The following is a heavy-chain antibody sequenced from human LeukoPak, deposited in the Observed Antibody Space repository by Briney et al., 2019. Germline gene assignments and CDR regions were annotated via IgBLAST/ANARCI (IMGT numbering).Heavy chain of an antibody. J-gene: IGHJ5*02. D-gene: IGHD6-13*01. Sequence: ASVKVSCKASGYTFTNHYIHWVRQAPGQGLEWMGIINPTGGSAGYAQKFQGRVSMTSDTSTSTLYLELSSLRSEDTAVYYCARDRSGSRWRWFDPWGQGTLVTVSS. CDR1: GYTFTNHY. V-gene: IGHV1-46*01. CDR3: ARDRSGSRWRWFDP. CDR2: INPTGGSA.